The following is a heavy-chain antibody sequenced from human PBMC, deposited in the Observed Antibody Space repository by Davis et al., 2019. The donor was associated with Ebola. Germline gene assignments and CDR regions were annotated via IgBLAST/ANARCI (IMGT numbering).Heavy chain of an antibody. J-gene: IGHJ6*02. CDR2: INGDGSRT. CDR1: GFTFRSHW. D-gene: IGHD1/OR15-1a*01. CDR3: ARDGGVLEHAASPYYYYGMDV. V-gene: IGHV3-74*01. Sequence: HTGGSLRLSCAASGFTFRSHWMHWVRQVPGKGLVWVSRINGDGSRTTYADSVKGRFTISRDNAKNSLYLQMNSLRAEDTAVYYCARDGGVLEHAASPYYYYGMDVWGQGTTVTVSS.